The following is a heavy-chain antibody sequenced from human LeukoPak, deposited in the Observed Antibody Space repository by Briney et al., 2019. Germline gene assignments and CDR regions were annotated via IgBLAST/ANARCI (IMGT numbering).Heavy chain of an antibody. J-gene: IGHJ4*02. CDR2: IWYDGNKK. Sequence: GGSLRLSCSASGFTFSSYAMHWVRQAPGKGLEWVAFIWYDGNKKYDADSVRGRFTISRDNSKNTLYLQMNSLRPEDTAVYYCATGHYYNSGRAFDYWGQGTLVTVSP. V-gene: IGHV3-30*02. D-gene: IGHD3-10*01. CDR3: ATGHYYNSGRAFDY. CDR1: GFTFSSYA.